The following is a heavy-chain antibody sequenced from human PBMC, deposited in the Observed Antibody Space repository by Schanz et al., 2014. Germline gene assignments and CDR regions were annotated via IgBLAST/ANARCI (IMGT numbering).Heavy chain of an antibody. CDR3: ARAGQDYSDSSGYATYYFGN. CDR2: MNPNSGDT. D-gene: IGHD3-22*01. V-gene: IGHV1-8*01. J-gene: IGHJ4*02. CDR1: GSTFTTYD. Sequence: QGQLVQSGAEVKKPGASVKVSCKASGSTFTTYDINWVRQATGQGLEWMGWMNPNSGDTAYAEKFQGRVSMTRNTSISTAYMELSSLRSEDTAVYYCARAGQDYSDSSGYATYYFGNWGQGTLVTVSS.